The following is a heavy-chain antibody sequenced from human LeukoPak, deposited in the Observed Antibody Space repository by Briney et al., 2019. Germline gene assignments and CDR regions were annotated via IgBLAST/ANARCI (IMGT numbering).Heavy chain of an antibody. Sequence: SETLSLTYTVSGGSISRYYWSWIRQPPGKGLEWIGNIYYSGSTNYNPSLKSRVTISVDTSKNQFSLKLSSVTAADTAVYYCARGEVYRSYYYYGMDVWGQGTTVTVSS. CDR3: ARGEVYRSYYYYGMDV. D-gene: IGHD1-14*01. CDR2: IYYSGST. CDR1: GGSISRYY. J-gene: IGHJ6*02. V-gene: IGHV4-59*01.